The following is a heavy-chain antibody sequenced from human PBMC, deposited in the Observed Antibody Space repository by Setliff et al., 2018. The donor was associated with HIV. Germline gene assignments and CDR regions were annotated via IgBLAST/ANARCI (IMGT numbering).Heavy chain of an antibody. D-gene: IGHD1-26*01. V-gene: IGHV1-46*01. J-gene: IGHJ4*02. CDR3: AREPSGSGNYFYFDY. CDR1: GYTFTSYY. CDR2: INPSGGNA. Sequence: ASVKVSCKASGYTFTSYYMHWVRQAPGQGLEWMGIINPSGGNARYAQKFQGRVTMTRDTSTSTVYMELSSLRSEDTAVYYCAREPSGSGNYFYFDYWGQGTLVTVSS.